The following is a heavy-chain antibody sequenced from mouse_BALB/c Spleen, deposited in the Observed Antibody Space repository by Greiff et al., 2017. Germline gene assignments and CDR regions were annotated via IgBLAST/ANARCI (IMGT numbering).Heavy chain of an antibody. CDR2: ISSGGGNT. J-gene: IGHJ4*01. V-gene: IGHV5-9*03. D-gene: IGHD1-2*01. CDR3: ARNYGYEDAMDY. Sequence: EVKLMESGGGLVKPGGSLKLSCAASGFTFSSYTMSWVRQTPEKRLEWVATISSGGGNTYYPDSVKGRFTISRDNAKNNLYLQMSSLRSEDTALYYCARNYGYEDAMDYWGQGTSVTVSS. CDR1: GFTFSSYT.